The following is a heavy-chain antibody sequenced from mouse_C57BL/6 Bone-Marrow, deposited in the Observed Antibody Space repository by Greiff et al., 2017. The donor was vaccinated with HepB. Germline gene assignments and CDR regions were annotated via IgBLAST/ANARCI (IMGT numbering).Heavy chain of an antibody. D-gene: IGHD2-4*01. CDR2: ISDGGSYT. Sequence: EVQRVESGGGLVKPGGSLKLSCAASGFTFSSYAMSWVRQTPEKRLEWVATISDGGSYTYYPDNVKGRFTISRDNAKNNLYLQMSHLKSEDTAMYYCASYYDYDYWYIDVWGKGTTVTVSS. CDR3: ASYYDYDYWYIDV. J-gene: IGHJ1*03. V-gene: IGHV5-4*01. CDR1: GFTFSSYA.